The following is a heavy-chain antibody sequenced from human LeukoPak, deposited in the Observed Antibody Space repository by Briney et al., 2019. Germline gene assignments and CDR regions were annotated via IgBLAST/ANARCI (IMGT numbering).Heavy chain of an antibody. V-gene: IGHV3-7*01. Sequence: PGGSLRLSCAASGFTFSSSWMSWVRQAPGKGLEWVANIKQDGSEKYYVDSVKGRFTISRDNAKNSLYLQMNSLRAEDTAVYYCARDRGAGGSYFSYYYYYYMDVWGKGTTVTVSS. CDR2: IKQDGSEK. J-gene: IGHJ6*03. CDR3: ARDRGAGGSYFSYYYYYYMDV. D-gene: IGHD1-26*01. CDR1: GFTFSSSW.